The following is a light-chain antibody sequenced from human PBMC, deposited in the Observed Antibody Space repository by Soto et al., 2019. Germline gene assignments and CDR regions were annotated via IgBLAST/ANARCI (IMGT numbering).Light chain of an antibody. CDR1: QSLSSSY. Sequence: EIVLTQSPGTLSLSPGERATLSCRASQSLSSSYLAWYQQKPGQAPRLLIYDASSRATGIPDRFSGSWSGTDFTITITMLEPEDFAEYHRHQYDSSPTFGRGTKVEIK. CDR3: HQYDSSPT. CDR2: DAS. J-gene: IGKJ4*01. V-gene: IGKV3-20*01.